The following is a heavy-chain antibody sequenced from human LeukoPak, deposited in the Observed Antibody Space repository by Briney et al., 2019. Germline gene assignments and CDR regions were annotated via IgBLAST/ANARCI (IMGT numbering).Heavy chain of an antibody. CDR1: GFTFSSYA. Sequence: GGSLRLSCAASGFTFSSYAMSWVRQAPGKGLEWVSAISGSGGSTYYADSVKGRFTISRDNSKNTLYLQMNSLRAEDTAVYYCAKALGIYDILTGYFGRYMDVWGKGTTVTVSS. D-gene: IGHD3-9*01. V-gene: IGHV3-23*01. CDR3: AKALGIYDILTGYFGRYMDV. J-gene: IGHJ6*03. CDR2: ISGSGGST.